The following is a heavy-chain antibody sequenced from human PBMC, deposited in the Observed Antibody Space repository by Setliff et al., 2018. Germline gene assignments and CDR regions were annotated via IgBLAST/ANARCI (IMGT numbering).Heavy chain of an antibody. CDR3: ARGRVPFY. V-gene: IGHV4-59*02. J-gene: IGHJ4*02. CDR2: IFYSGDT. Sequence: SETLSLTCAVSGGSVTSHYWSWIRQPPGKGLEWIGFIFYSGDTNSNPSLKSRVTMSVDTSKNQFSLKLNSVTAADTATYYCARGRVPFYWFQGTLVTVSS. CDR1: GGSVTSHY. D-gene: IGHD3-16*01.